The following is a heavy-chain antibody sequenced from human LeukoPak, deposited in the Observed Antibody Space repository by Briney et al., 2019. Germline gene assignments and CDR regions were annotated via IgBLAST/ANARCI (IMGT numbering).Heavy chain of an antibody. CDR2: IGSSSDYI. J-gene: IGHJ4*02. Sequence: PAGSLTLSCAASGFTFSTYTMNWVRHAPGEKVEEGLTIGSSSDYIYEAVSVKGRFTISRDDDKNSLYLEMNSLRAEDTAVYYCARPLLGGSNPHGRRGGYRGQGTLVTVSS. D-gene: IGHD3-16*01. CDR3: ARPLLGGSNPHGRRGGY. V-gene: IGHV3-21*01. CDR1: GFTFSTYT.